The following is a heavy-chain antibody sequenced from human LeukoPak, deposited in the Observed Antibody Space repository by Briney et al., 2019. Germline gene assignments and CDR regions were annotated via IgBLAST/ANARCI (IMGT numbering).Heavy chain of an antibody. V-gene: IGHV1-69*13. D-gene: IGHD4-17*01. Sequence: GASVKVSCKASGGTFSSYAISWVRQAPGQGLEWMGGIIPIFGTANYAQKFQGRVTITADESTSTAYMELSSLRSDDTAVYYCARDEDYGIFVNIDYWGQGTLVTVSS. CDR1: GGTFSSYA. CDR3: ARDEDYGIFVNIDY. J-gene: IGHJ4*02. CDR2: IIPIFGTA.